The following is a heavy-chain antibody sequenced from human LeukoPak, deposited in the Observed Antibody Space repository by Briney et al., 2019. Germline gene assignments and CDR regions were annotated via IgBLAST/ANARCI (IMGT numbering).Heavy chain of an antibody. V-gene: IGHV5-51*01. J-gene: IGHJ4*02. CDR1: GYSFTSYW. CDR3: ARRVLDYGVETFEY. Sequence: GESLKTSCKGSGYSFTSYWIAWVRQTPGKGLEWMGIIYPGDSDTTYSPSFQGQVTISVDKSISTAYLLWSSLKASDTAMYYCARRVLDYGVETFEYWGQGTLVTVSS. CDR2: IYPGDSDT. D-gene: IGHD4-17*01.